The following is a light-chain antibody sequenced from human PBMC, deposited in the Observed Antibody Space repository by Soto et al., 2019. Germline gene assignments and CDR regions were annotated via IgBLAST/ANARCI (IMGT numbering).Light chain of an antibody. CDR2: ATS. J-gene: IGKJ1*01. CDR1: QGIRND. Sequence: AIQMTQSPSSLSASVGDRVTITCRASQGIRNDLGWYQQRPGKAPKLLIFATSSLQSGVPSRFSGSGSGTDFTLTISSLQPEDVATYYCVQDYNYPRTFGQGTKVEI. V-gene: IGKV1-6*01. CDR3: VQDYNYPRT.